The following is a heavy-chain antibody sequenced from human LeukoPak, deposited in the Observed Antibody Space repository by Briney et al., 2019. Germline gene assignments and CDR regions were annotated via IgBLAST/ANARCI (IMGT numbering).Heavy chain of an antibody. CDR2: IHYTGST. J-gene: IGHJ6*02. Sequence: SETLSLTCTVSGGSIGSYYWNWIRQSPGKGLEWIGYIHYTGSTNYNPSLKTRVTISVDASKNRFSLKLSSVTTADTAVYYCTRDRRIGASATLNFYYYGMDVWGQGTTVTVSS. V-gene: IGHV4-59*01. D-gene: IGHD2-15*01. CDR1: GGSIGSYY. CDR3: TRDRRIGASATLNFYYYGMDV.